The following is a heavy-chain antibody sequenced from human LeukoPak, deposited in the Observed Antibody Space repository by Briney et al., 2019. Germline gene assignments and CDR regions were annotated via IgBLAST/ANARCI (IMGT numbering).Heavy chain of an antibody. CDR2: IIPIFGTA. CDR3: ARDNSVGDNAWWFDP. CDR1: VGTFSSYA. J-gene: IGHJ5*02. D-gene: IGHD1-26*01. V-gene: IGHV1-69*05. Sequence: WASVKVSCTASVGTFSSYAISWVRQAPGHGVEWMGGIIPIFGTANYAQKFQGRVTMTRDMSTSTDYMELSSLRSEDTAIYYCARDNSVGDNAWWFDPWGQGTLVTVSS.